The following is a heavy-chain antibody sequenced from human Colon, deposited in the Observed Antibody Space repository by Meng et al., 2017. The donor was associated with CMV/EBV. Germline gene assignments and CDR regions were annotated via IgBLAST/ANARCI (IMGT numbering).Heavy chain of an antibody. J-gene: IGHJ4*02. Sequence: VQLVQSGAEVKKPGAAVKLSCKTSGYTFTNFGISGVRQAPGQGLEWMAYISPYNGDTNYAQRFQGRVALTTDTSTSTVYMELGSLTSDDTAMYYCARELARGGYWGQGTLVTVSS. CDR2: ISPYNGDT. CDR1: GYTFTNFG. CDR3: ARELARGGY. V-gene: IGHV1-18*01.